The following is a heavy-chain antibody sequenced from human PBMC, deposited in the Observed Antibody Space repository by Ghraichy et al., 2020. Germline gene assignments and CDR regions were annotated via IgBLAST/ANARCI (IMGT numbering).Heavy chain of an antibody. CDR1: GFTFSNEW. Sequence: GGSLRLSCAASGFTFSNEWMTWVRQAPGKGLEWVANIKKDGTEKYYLDSVKGRFTISRDNSKNSLYLRMDSLRAEDTALYYCARGSVSSGSLLGYWGQGTPVTVSS. V-gene: IGHV3-7*01. D-gene: IGHD3-22*01. CDR2: IKKDGTEK. CDR3: ARGSVSSGSLLGY. J-gene: IGHJ4*02.